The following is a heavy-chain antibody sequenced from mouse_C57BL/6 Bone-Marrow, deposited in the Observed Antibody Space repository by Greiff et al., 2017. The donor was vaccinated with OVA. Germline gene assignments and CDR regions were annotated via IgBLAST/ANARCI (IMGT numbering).Heavy chain of an antibody. D-gene: IGHD2-4*01. Sequence: VQLQQSGAELVMPGASVKLSCKASGYTFTSYWMHWVKQRPGQGLEWIGESDPSDSYTNYNQKFKGKSTLTVDKSSSTAYMQLSSLTSEDSAVYYCAGEGDYRYFDYWGQGTTLTVSS. CDR1: GYTFTSYW. CDR3: AGEGDYRYFDY. J-gene: IGHJ2*01. V-gene: IGHV1-69*01. CDR2: SDPSDSYT.